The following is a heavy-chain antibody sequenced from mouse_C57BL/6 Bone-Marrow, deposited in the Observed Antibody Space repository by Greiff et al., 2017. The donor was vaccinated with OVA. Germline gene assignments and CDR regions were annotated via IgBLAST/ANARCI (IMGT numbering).Heavy chain of an antibody. Sequence: QVQLQQPGAELVMPGASVKLSCKASGYTFTSYWMHWVKQRPGQGLEWIGEIDPSDSYTNYNQKFKGKSTLTVDKSSSTAYMQLSSLISEDSAVYYCAREGIYYYGSSPWDYWGQGTSVTVSS. D-gene: IGHD1-1*01. CDR2: IDPSDSYT. J-gene: IGHJ4*01. CDR1: GYTFTSYW. CDR3: AREGIYYYGSSPWDY. V-gene: IGHV1-69*01.